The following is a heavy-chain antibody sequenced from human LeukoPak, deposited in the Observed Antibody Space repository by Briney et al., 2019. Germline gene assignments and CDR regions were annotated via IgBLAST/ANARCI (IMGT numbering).Heavy chain of an antibody. D-gene: IGHD5-12*01. V-gene: IGHV3-11*04. J-gene: IGHJ4*02. Sequence: GGSLRLSCAVSGFTFSDYYMSWVRQAPGKGLEWVSYISSSGSMLHYADSVEGRFTISRDNAKNSLYLQMSSLRVEDTAVYYCASSGYDSYFDYWGQGTLVTVSS. CDR1: GFTFSDYY. CDR3: ASSGYDSYFDY. CDR2: ISSSGSML.